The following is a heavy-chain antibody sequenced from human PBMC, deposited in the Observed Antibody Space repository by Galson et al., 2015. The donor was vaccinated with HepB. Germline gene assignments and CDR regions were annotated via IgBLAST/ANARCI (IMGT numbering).Heavy chain of an antibody. CDR1: GYSFTSYW. CDR2: IDPSDSYT. CDR3: ARHLLWFGELLGYNWFDP. D-gene: IGHD3-10*01. J-gene: IGHJ5*02. V-gene: IGHV5-10-1*01. Sequence: QSGAEVKKPGESLRISCKGSGYSFTSYWISWVRQMPGKGLEWMGRIDPSDSYTNYSPSFQGHVTISADKSISTAYLQWSSLKASDTAMYYCARHLLWFGELLGYNWFDPWGQGALVTVSS.